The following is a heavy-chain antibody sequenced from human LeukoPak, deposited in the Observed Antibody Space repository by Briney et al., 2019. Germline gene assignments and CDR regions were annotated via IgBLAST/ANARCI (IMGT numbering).Heavy chain of an antibody. J-gene: IGHJ4*02. D-gene: IGHD2-15*01. CDR3: ARDAKYGEEVVDY. Sequence: SVKVSCKASGGTFSNYEITWVRQAPGQGLEWMGGIIPIFGTANYAQRFQGRVTITADKSTSTVYMELSSLRSEDTAVYYCARDAKYGEEVVDYWGQGTLVTVSS. CDR2: IIPIFGTA. V-gene: IGHV1-69*06. CDR1: GGTFSNYE.